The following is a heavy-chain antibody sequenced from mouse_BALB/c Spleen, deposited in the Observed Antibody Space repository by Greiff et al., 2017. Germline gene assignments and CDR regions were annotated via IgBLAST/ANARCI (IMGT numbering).Heavy chain of an antibody. Sequence: QVQLQQPGAELVKPGASVKLSCKASGYTFTSYYMYWVKQRPGQGLEWIGGINPSNGGTNFNEKFKSKATLTVDKSSSTAYMQLSSLTSEDSAVYYCTRGKEPSYYRYDGPWFAYWGQGTLVTVSA. CDR2: INPSNGGT. V-gene: IGHV1S81*02. D-gene: IGHD2-14*01. CDR1: GYTFTSYY. J-gene: IGHJ3*01. CDR3: TRGKEPSYYRYDGPWFAY.